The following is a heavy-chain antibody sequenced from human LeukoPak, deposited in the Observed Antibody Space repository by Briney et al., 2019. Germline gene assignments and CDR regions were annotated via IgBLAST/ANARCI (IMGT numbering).Heavy chain of an antibody. J-gene: IGHJ4*02. V-gene: IGHV3-23*01. CDR2: ISRSGGIT. CDR1: GYFFGGYS. Sequence: GGSLRLSCAASGYFFGGYSMEWVRQAPGKGLEWVSAISRSGGITYYADSVKGRFTISRDNSKNTLYLQMNSLRADDTAVYYCAKDGGSYTGYFDYWGQGTLVTVSS. CDR3: AKDGGSYTGYFDY. D-gene: IGHD1-26*01.